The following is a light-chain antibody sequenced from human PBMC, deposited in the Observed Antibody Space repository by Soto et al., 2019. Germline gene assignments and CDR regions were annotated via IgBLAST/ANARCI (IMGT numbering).Light chain of an antibody. CDR3: QQFNSYPIT. Sequence: AIQVAQSPSSLSASVGDRVTITCRASQDIRGALAWYQQKPGKAPRLLIFDVSTLDTGIPSSFSGRDSGTNFTLTISSLQPEDFGTYNCQQFNSYPITFGHGTRLEIK. CDR2: DVS. CDR1: QDIRGA. V-gene: IGKV1-13*02. J-gene: IGKJ5*01.